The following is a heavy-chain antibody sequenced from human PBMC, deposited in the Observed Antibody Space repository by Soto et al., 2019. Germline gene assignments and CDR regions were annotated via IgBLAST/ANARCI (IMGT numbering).Heavy chain of an antibody. Sequence: GGSLRLSCAASGFTFSSYAMNWVRQAPGKGLEWVAVISYDGSNKYYADSVKGRFTISRDNSKNTLYLQMNSLRAEDTAVYYCASYRSLGITPGPFDYWGQGTLVTVSS. D-gene: IGHD6-13*01. CDR2: ISYDGSNK. J-gene: IGHJ4*02. CDR3: ASYRSLGITPGPFDY. CDR1: GFTFSSYA. V-gene: IGHV3-30-3*01.